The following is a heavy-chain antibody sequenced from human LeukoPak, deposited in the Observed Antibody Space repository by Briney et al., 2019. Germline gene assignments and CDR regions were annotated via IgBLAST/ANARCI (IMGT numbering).Heavy chain of an antibody. D-gene: IGHD2-2*01. J-gene: IGHJ5*02. V-gene: IGHV3-7*01. Sequence: AGSLRLSCAASGVTFSSYWMSWIRQAPGKGLEWVANIKQDGSEKYYVDSVKARFTISRDNAKNFLYLPMNSLSPEDTAVYHCARAVVPAARTTWFDPWGQGSLVTVSS. CDR1: GVTFSSYW. CDR3: ARAVVPAARTTWFDP. CDR2: IKQDGSEK.